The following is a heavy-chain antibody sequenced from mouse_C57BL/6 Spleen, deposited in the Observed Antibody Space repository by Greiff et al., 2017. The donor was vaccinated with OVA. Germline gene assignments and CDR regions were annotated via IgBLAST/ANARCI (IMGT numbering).Heavy chain of an antibody. CDR3: ARRYGEGYYFDY. D-gene: IGHD1-1*01. Sequence: VQLQQSGAELARPGASVKLSCKASGYTFTSYGISWVKQRTGQGLEWIGEIYPRSGNTYYNEKFKGKATLTADKSSSTAYMELRSLTSEDSAVYFCARRYGEGYYFDYWGQGTTLTVSS. V-gene: IGHV1-81*01. CDR2: IYPRSGNT. CDR1: GYTFTSYG. J-gene: IGHJ2*01.